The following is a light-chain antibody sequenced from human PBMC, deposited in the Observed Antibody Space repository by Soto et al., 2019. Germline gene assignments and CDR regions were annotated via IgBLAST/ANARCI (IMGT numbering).Light chain of an antibody. CDR3: QQYYSVPYT. V-gene: IGKV4-1*01. CDR2: WAS. Sequence: DIVMTQSPDSLAVSLGERATFNCKSSQSVLYSSNNKNYLAWYQQKPGQPPKLLIYWASTRESGVPDRFSGSGSETDFTLTISSLQAEDVAVYYCQQYYSVPYTFGQGTNLEIK. CDR1: QSVLYSSNNKNY. J-gene: IGKJ2*01.